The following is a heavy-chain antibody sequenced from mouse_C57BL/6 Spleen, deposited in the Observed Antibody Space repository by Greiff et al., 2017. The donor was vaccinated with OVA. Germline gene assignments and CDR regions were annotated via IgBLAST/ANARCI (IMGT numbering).Heavy chain of an antibody. CDR1: GFTFSDFY. D-gene: IGHD2-12*01. CDR2: SSNKANDYTT. Sequence: EVKLVESGGGLVQSGRSLRLSCATSGFTFSDFYMEWVRQAPGKGLEWIAASSNKANDYTTEYSASVKGRFIVSRDTSQSILYLQMNALRAEDTAIYYCARDDLRRGFAYWGQGTLVTVAA. J-gene: IGHJ3*01. V-gene: IGHV7-1*01. CDR3: ARDDLRRGFAY.